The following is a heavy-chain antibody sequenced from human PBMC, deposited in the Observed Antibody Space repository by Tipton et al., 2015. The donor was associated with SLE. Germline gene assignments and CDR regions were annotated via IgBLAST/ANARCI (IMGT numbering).Heavy chain of an antibody. V-gene: IGHV3-48*03. D-gene: IGHD6-19*01. J-gene: IGHJ3*01. Sequence: GSLRLSCAASGFSFSSYEMNWVRQAPGKGLEWVSYISSGGGIIFYADSVKGRFTISRDNAQKSLYLQMNSLRAEDTAVYYCARDGTSGWDVFDFWGQGTMVTVSS. CDR1: GFSFSSYE. CDR3: ARDGTSGWDVFDF. CDR2: ISSGGGII.